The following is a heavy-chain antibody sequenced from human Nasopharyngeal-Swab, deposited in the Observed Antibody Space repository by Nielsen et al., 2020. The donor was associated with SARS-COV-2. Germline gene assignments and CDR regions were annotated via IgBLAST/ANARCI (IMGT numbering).Heavy chain of an antibody. V-gene: IGHV3-21*01. J-gene: IGHJ5*02. D-gene: IGHD2-2*03. Sequence: GGSLRLSCAASGFTFSTYSMNWVRQAPGKGLEWVSSISSSSSYIYYADSLKGRFTISRDNAKNTVYLQMNSLRDEDTAVYYCLRGMAGYGWFDPWGQGILVTVSS. CDR2: ISSSSSYI. CDR1: GFTFSTYS. CDR3: LRGMAGYGWFDP.